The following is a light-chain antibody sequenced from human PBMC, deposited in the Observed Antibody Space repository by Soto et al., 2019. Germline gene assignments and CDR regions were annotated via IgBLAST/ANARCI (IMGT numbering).Light chain of an antibody. CDR3: SSYTSSDTPYV. CDR1: SSDVGDYKY. J-gene: IGLJ1*01. V-gene: IGLV2-14*01. CDR2: VNS. Sequence: QSALTQPASMSGPPGQSITISCTGTSSDVGDYKYVSWYQQHPDKAPKLIIFVNSNRPSGISNRFSASKSGNTASLTISGLQAEDEADYYCSSYTSSDTPYVFGTGTKLTVL.